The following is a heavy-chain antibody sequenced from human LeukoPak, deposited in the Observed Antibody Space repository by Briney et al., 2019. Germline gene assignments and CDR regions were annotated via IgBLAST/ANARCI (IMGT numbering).Heavy chain of an antibody. CDR1: GFTFSSYG. Sequence: GGSLRLSCAASGFTFSSYGMHWVRQAPGKGLEWVAVIWYDGSNKYYADSVKGRFTISRDNSKNTLYLQMNSLRAEDTAVYYCARAPSSEVTTNYYYGMDVWGQGTTVTVSS. D-gene: IGHD4-17*01. CDR3: ARAPSSEVTTNYYYGMDV. V-gene: IGHV3-33*01. CDR2: IWYDGSNK. J-gene: IGHJ6*02.